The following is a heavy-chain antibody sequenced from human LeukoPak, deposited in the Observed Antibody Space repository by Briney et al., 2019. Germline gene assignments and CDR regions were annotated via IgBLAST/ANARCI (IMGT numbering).Heavy chain of an antibody. Sequence: GGSLRLSCAASGFIFSSYWMSWVRQAPGKGLEWVANIKQDGSEKYYVDSVKGRFTISRDNAKNSLYLQMNSLRAEDTAVYYCARRYSSSWTGNHYFDYWGQGTLVTVFS. CDR3: ARRYSSSWTGNHYFDY. CDR2: IKQDGSEK. J-gene: IGHJ4*02. CDR1: GFIFSSYW. D-gene: IGHD6-13*01. V-gene: IGHV3-7*01.